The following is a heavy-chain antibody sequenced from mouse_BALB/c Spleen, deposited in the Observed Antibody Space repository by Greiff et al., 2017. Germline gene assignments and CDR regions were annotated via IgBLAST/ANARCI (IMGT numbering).Heavy chain of an antibody. V-gene: IGHV5-6-5*01. CDR1: GFTFSSYA. CDR3: ARAYYYGHDGGYFDV. J-gene: IGHJ1*01. CDR2: ISSGGST. D-gene: IGHD2-2*01. Sequence: EVQRVESGGGLVKPGGSLKLSCAASGFTFSSYAMSWVRQTPEKRLEWVASISSGGSTYYPDSVKGRFTISRDNARNILYLQMSSLRSEDTAMYYCARAYYYGHDGGYFDVWGAGTTVTVSS.